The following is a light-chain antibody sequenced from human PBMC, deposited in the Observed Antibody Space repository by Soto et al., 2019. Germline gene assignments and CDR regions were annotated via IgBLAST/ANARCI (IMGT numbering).Light chain of an antibody. J-gene: IGKJ1*01. CDR1: RGIYTH. Sequence: DIQMAQSPSSLSASVGDRVTITCRASRGIYTHLAWYQQKPGNAPKLLIYGASTLQSGVPSRFSASGSGTDFFLTISGLQSEDGGTYCCQTYDKAPWTFGPGTRV. CDR3: QTYDKAPWT. CDR2: GAS. V-gene: IGKV1-27*01.